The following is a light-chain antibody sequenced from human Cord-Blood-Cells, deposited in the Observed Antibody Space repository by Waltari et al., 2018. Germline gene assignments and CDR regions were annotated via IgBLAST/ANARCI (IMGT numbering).Light chain of an antibody. CDR2: EVS. CDR3: CSYAGSSTV. V-gene: IGLV2-23*02. J-gene: IGLJ3*02. Sequence: QSALTQPASVSGSPGQSLTISCTGTSSDVGRYNLVSWYQQHPGKAPKLMIYEVSKRPSGVSNRFSGSKSGNTASLTISGLQAEDEADYYCCSYAGSSTVFGGGTKLTVL. CDR1: SSDVGRYNL.